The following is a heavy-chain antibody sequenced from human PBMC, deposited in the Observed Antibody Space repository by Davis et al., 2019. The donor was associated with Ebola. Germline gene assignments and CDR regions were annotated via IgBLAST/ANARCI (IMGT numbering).Heavy chain of an antibody. D-gene: IGHD2-15*01. J-gene: IGHJ6*04. CDR3: AREDIVVVVAATRYYYGMDV. Sequence: AASVKVSCKASGYTFTNYYMHWVRQAPGQGLEWMGMINPSGGSTSYAQKFQGRVTMTRDTSTSTVYMELSSLRSEDTAVYYCAREDIVVVVAATRYYYGMDVWGKGTTVTVSS. CDR2: INPSGGST. CDR1: GYTFTNYY. V-gene: IGHV1-46*01.